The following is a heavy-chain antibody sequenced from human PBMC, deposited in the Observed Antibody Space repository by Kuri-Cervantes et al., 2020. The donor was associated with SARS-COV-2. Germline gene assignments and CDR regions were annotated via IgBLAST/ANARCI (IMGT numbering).Heavy chain of an antibody. Sequence: GSLRLSCTVSGGSISSSSYYWGWIRQPPGKGLEWIGSIYYSGSTYYNPSLKSRVTISVDTSKNQFSLKLSSVTAADTAVYYCARHGPRGCSGGSCYSINWFDPWGQGTLVTVSS. CDR1: GGSISSSSYY. V-gene: IGHV4-39*01. J-gene: IGHJ5*02. D-gene: IGHD2-15*01. CDR3: ARHGPRGCSGGSCYSINWFDP. CDR2: IYYSGST.